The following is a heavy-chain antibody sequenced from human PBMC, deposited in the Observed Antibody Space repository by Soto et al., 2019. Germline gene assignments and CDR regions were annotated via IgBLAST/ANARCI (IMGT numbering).Heavy chain of an antibody. V-gene: IGHV3-11*05. Sequence: QVQLVESGGGLVKPGGSLRLSCAASGFTFSDYYMSWIRQAPGKGLEWVSYISSSSTYTNYADSVKGRFTISRDNAKNSLYLQMNSLRAEDTAVYYCARDGRAVACQRSYYFDYWGQGTLVTVSS. D-gene: IGHD6-19*01. J-gene: IGHJ4*02. CDR1: GFTFSDYY. CDR3: ARDGRAVACQRSYYFDY. CDR2: ISSSSTYT.